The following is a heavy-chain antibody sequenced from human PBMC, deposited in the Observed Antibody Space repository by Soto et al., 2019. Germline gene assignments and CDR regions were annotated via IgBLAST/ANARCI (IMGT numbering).Heavy chain of an antibody. CDR1: GDSVSSNSAG. CDR3: AGGGQYSGRIFDY. Sequence: QVQLQQSGPGLVKPSQTLSLTCAITGDSVSSNSAGWSWVRQSPSRGLEWLGRTYYRSKWYYEYAVSVRGRISINRDRSKNQDSVELSSVSPEETAVYCWAGGGQYSGRIFDYWGEGTLVTVSS. J-gene: IGHJ4*01. D-gene: IGHD1-26*01. CDR2: TYYRSKWYY. V-gene: IGHV6-1*01.